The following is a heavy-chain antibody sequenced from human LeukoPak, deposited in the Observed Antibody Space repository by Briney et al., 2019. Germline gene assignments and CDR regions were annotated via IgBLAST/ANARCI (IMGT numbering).Heavy chain of an antibody. CDR2: IYYSGYT. CDR1: GGSVSSTNYY. Sequence: SETLSLTCTVCGGSVSSTNYYWGWIRQPPGKGLEWIGSIYYSGYTYYNPSLKGRLTMSVDTSKNQFSLKLSSVTAADTAVYYCARHDYDSSGYRRDYYFDQWGQGTLVTVSS. D-gene: IGHD3-22*01. J-gene: IGHJ4*02. V-gene: IGHV4-39*01. CDR3: ARHDYDSSGYRRDYYFDQ.